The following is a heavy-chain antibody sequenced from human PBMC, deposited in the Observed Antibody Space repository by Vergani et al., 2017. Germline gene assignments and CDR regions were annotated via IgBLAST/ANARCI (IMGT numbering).Heavy chain of an antibody. CDR3: ARSTGWGSIRQRAYWYFDL. V-gene: IGHV4-39*07. J-gene: IGHJ2*01. D-gene: IGHD7-27*01. CDR1: CGSICSSSYY. Sequence: QLQLQESGPGLVKPSETLSLTCTVSCGSICSSSYYWGWIRQPPGKGLEWIGSIYYSGSTYYNPTLKSRVTISVDTSKNHFSLKLGSVTAADTAVYYCARSTGWGSIRQRAYWYFDLWGRGTLVTVSS. CDR2: IYYSGST.